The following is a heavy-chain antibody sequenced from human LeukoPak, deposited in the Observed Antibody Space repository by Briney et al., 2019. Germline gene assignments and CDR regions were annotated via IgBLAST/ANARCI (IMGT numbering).Heavy chain of an antibody. CDR2: INPNSGGT. Sequence: ASVKVSCKASGYTFTGYYMHWVRQAPGQGLEWMGWINPNSGGTNYAQKFQGRVTMTRDTSISTAYMELSRLRSDDTAVYYCARDRVTMVRGPLDVWGQGTTVTVPS. CDR3: ARDRVTMVRGPLDV. CDR1: GYTFTGYY. J-gene: IGHJ6*02. D-gene: IGHD3-10*01. V-gene: IGHV1-2*02.